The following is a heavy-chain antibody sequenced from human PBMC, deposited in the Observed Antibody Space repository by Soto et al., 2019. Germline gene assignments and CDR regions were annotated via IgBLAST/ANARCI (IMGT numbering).Heavy chain of an antibody. CDR1: GGSISSYY. V-gene: IGHV4-59*01. CDR2: IYYSGST. CDR3: ARGYYDSSFLLDY. Sequence: SETLSLTCTVSGGSISSYYWSWIRQPPGKGLEWIGYIYYSGSTNYNPSLKSRVTISVDTSKNQFSLKLSSVTAADTAVYYCARGYYDSSFLLDYWGQGPLVTVYS. J-gene: IGHJ4*02. D-gene: IGHD3-22*01.